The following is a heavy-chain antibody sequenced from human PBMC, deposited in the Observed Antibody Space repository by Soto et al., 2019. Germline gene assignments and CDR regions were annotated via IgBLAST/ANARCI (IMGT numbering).Heavy chain of an antibody. D-gene: IGHD6-13*01. J-gene: IGHJ5*02. CDR3: ARGIAAAEWFDP. V-gene: IGHV4-30-2*01. CDR2: IYHSGST. CDR1: GGSISSGGYS. Sequence: SETLSLTCAVSGGSISSGGYSWSWIRQPPGKGLEWIGYIYHSGSTYYNPSLKSRVTISVDRSKNQFSLKLSSVTAADTAVYYCARGIAAAEWFDPCGKGTLVTVSS.